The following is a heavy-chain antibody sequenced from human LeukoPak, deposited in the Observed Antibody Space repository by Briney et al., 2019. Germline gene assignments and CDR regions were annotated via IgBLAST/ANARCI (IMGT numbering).Heavy chain of an antibody. Sequence: SETLSLTCTVSGGSISIYYWNWIRQPAGKGLEWIGRIYTSGSTNYNPSLKSRVTISVDTSKNQFSLKLSSVTAADTAVYYCARGEYYYDSSGLNWFDPWGQGTLVTVSS. V-gene: IGHV4-4*07. D-gene: IGHD3-22*01. CDR1: GGSISIYY. CDR3: ARGEYYYDSSGLNWFDP. J-gene: IGHJ5*02. CDR2: IYTSGST.